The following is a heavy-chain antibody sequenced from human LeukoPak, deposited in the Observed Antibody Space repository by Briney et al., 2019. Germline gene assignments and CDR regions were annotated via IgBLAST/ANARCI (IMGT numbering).Heavy chain of an antibody. Sequence: GGSLRLSCAASGFTFSSYWMSWVRQAPGKGLEWVSAISGSGGSTYYADSVKGRFTISRDNSKNTLYLQMNSLRAEDTAVYYCAKDRPLTGTTISWFDPWGQGTLVTVSS. V-gene: IGHV3-23*01. CDR1: GFTFSSYW. CDR3: AKDRPLTGTTISWFDP. D-gene: IGHD1-7*01. J-gene: IGHJ5*02. CDR2: ISGSGGST.